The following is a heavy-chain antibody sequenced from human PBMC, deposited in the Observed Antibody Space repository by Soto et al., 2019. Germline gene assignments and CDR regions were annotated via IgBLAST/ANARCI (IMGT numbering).Heavy chain of an antibody. D-gene: IGHD3-16*01. CDR3: ARDQVVWGVMSNYYYGMDV. Sequence: GASVKVSCKASGGTFSSYTISWVRQAPGQGLEWMGRIIPILGIANYAQKFQGRVTITADKSTSTAYMELSSLRSEDTAVYYCARDQVVWGVMSNYYYGMDVWGQVTTVTVSS. J-gene: IGHJ6*02. V-gene: IGHV1-69*04. CDR2: IIPILGIA. CDR1: GGTFSSYT.